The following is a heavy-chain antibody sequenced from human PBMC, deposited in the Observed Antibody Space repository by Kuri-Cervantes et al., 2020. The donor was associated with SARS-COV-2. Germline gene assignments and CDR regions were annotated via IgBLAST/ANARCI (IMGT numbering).Heavy chain of an antibody. D-gene: IGHD5-12*01. Sequence: GESLKISCAASGFTFSSYRMHWVRQAPGKGLVWVSRINSDGSSTSYADSVKGRFTISRDNAKNTLYLQMNSLRAEDTAVYYCARVVATTVRGTNYYYYGMDVWGQGTTVTVSS. J-gene: IGHJ6*02. CDR3: ARVVATTVRGTNYYYYGMDV. V-gene: IGHV3-74*01. CDR1: GFTFSSYR. CDR2: INSDGSST.